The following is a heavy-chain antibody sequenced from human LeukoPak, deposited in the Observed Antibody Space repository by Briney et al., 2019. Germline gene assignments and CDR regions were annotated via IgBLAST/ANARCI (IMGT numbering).Heavy chain of an antibody. J-gene: IGHJ6*04. V-gene: IGHV3-30*18. CDR3: AKDKARYGMDV. CDR1: GFTFSSYG. Sequence: GRSLRLSCAASGFTFSSYGMHWVRQAPGKGLEWVAVISYDGSNKYYADSVKGRFTISRDNSKNTLYLQMNSLRAEDTAAYYCAKDKARYGMDVWGKGTTVTVSS. CDR2: ISYDGSNK.